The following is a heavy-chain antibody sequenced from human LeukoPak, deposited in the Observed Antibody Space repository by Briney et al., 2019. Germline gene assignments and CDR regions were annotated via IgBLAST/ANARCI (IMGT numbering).Heavy chain of an antibody. D-gene: IGHD6-13*01. J-gene: IGHJ4*02. Sequence: APVKVSCKASGYTFTSYYMHWVRQAPGQGLEWMGIINPSGGSTSYAQKFQGRVTMTRDTSTSTVYMELSSLRSENTAVYYCAKPGYSSSWYRMGYFDYWGQGTLVTVSS. CDR2: INPSGGST. CDR3: AKPGYSSSWYRMGYFDY. CDR1: GYTFTSYY. V-gene: IGHV1-46*01.